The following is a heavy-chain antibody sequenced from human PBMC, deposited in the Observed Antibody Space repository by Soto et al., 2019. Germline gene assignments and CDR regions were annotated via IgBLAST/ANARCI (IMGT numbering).Heavy chain of an antibody. CDR3: ARGLVYGGGVDY. J-gene: IGHJ4*02. V-gene: IGHV1-2*02. CDR2: INPNSGGT. CDR1: GYTFTGYY. Sequence: QVQLVQSGAEVKKPGASVKVSCKPSGYTFTGYYLHWVRQAPGQGLEWMGWINPNSGGTNYAQKFQGSVTMTRDTSISTAYMELSRLRSDDTAVYYCARGLVYGGGVDYWAQGTLVTVSS. D-gene: IGHD2-21*01.